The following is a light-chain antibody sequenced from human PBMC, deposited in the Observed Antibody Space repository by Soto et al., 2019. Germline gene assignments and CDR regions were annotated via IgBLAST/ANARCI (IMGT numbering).Light chain of an antibody. Sequence: IQLTQSPSSLSASVGDRVTITCRASHGISNYLAWYQQKPGKVPKLLIYAASTLQSGVPSRFSGSGSGTDFTLTISSLQPEDVATYYCQKYNSALGTFGQGTKVDI. CDR3: QKYNSALGT. J-gene: IGKJ1*01. V-gene: IGKV1-27*01. CDR2: AAS. CDR1: HGISNY.